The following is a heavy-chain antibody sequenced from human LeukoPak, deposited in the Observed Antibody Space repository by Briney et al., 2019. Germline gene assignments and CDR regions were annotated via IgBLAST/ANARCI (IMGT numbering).Heavy chain of an antibody. J-gene: IGHJ5*02. D-gene: IGHD6-13*01. CDR2: IRYDGSNK. CDR1: GFTFSSYG. Sequence: GGSLRLSCAASGFTFSSYGMHWVRQPPGKGLEWVAFIRYDGSNKYYADSVKSRFTISTDNSKNTLYLQMNSLRAEDTAVYYCAKAFYSSSWYGFSNWFDPWGQGTLVTVSS. CDR3: AKAFYSSSWYGFSNWFDP. V-gene: IGHV3-30*02.